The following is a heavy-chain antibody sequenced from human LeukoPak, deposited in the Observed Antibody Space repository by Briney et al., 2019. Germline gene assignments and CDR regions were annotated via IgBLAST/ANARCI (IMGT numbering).Heavy chain of an antibody. D-gene: IGHD3-10*01. CDR1: GYTFTSYG. Sequence: GASVKVSCKASGYTFTSYGISWVRQAPGQGLEWMGWMNPNSGNTGYAQKFQGRVTMTRNTSISTAYMELSSLRSEDTAVYYCARSYGSGSYFYYYYYMDVWGKGTTVTISS. J-gene: IGHJ6*03. V-gene: IGHV1-8*02. CDR3: ARSYGSGSYFYYYYYMDV. CDR2: MNPNSGNT.